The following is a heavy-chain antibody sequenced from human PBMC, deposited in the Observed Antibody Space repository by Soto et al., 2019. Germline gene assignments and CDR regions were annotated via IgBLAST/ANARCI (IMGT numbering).Heavy chain of an antibody. J-gene: IGHJ6*02. CDR2: ISAYNDNT. CDR3: ARSDREVPYYGMDV. Sequence: QVQLVRSGKEVVKPGASVKVSCQASGYTFNTYGISWVRQAPGQGLEWMGWISAYNDNTKYAQNLQGRVTMTTDTSTSTAYLELRSLRSDDTAVFYCARSDREVPYYGMDVWGQGTTVTVSS. CDR1: GYTFNTYG. V-gene: IGHV1-18*04. D-gene: IGHD1-1*01.